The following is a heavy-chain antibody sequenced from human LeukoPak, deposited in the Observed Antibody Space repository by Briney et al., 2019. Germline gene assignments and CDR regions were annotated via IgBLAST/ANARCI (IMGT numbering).Heavy chain of an antibody. V-gene: IGHV4-34*01. D-gene: IGHD5-18*01. J-gene: IGHJ4*02. CDR1: GGSFSGYY. CDR3: ANVPPDTAMVTPGN. CDR2: INHSGST. Sequence: PSETLSLTCAVYGGSFSGYYWSWIRQPPGKGLEWIGEINHSGSTNYNPFLKSRVTISVDTSKNQFSLKLSSVTAADTAVYYCANVPPDTAMVTPGNWGQGTLVTVSS.